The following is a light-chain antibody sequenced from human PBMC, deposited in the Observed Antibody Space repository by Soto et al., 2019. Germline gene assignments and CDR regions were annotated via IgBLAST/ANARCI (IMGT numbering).Light chain of an antibody. CDR2: DDS. Sequence: SYELTQPPSVSVAPGQTARITCGGNNIGSKSVHWYQQKPGQAPVLVVYDDSARPSGIPERFSGSNSGNTATLTISRVEAGDEADYYCQVLDSSSDHYVFGTGTKVTVL. CDR3: QVLDSSSDHYV. J-gene: IGLJ1*01. V-gene: IGLV3-21*02. CDR1: NIGSKS.